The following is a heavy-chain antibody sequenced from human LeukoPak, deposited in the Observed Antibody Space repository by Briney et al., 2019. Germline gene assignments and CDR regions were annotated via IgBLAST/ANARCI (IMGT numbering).Heavy chain of an antibody. CDR2: ISWNSGSI. CDR1: GFTFDDYA. CDR3: AKGGFGELLISSGFDY. D-gene: IGHD3-10*01. J-gene: IGHJ4*02. V-gene: IGHV3-9*01. Sequence: GGSLRLSCAASGFTFDDYAMHWVRQAPGKGLERVTGISWNSGSIGYADSVKGRFTISRDNAKNSLYLQMNSLRAEDTALYYCAKGGFGELLISSGFDYWGQGTLVTVSS.